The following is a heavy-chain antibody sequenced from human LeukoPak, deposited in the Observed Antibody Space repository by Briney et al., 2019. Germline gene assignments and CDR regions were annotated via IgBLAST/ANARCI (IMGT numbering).Heavy chain of an antibody. D-gene: IGHD3-10*01. CDR3: ARKRDYGSDFDP. CDR2: INHNSGGT. Sequence: ASVKVSCKASGYTFSDYYMHWVRQAPGQGLEWMGWINHNSGGTNYAQKFQGRVTMTSDTSISTAYMELSGLGSDDTAVYYCARKRDYGSDFDPWGQGTLVTVSS. J-gene: IGHJ5*02. V-gene: IGHV1-2*02. CDR1: GYTFSDYY.